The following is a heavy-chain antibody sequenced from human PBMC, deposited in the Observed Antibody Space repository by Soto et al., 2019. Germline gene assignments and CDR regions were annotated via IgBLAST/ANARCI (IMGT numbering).Heavy chain of an antibody. Sequence: EVQLLESGGGLVQPGGSLRLSCAASGFTFSSYAMSWVRQAPGKGLEWVSAISGSGGSTYYADSVKGRFTSSRDNSKNTLYLQMNSLRAEDTAVYYCSKDRIVGAIYFDYWGQGTLVTVSS. CDR3: SKDRIVGAIYFDY. V-gene: IGHV3-23*01. CDR2: ISGSGGST. CDR1: GFTFSSYA. D-gene: IGHD1-26*01. J-gene: IGHJ4*02.